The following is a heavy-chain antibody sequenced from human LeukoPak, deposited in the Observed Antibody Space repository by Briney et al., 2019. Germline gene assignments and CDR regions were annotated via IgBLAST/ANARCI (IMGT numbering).Heavy chain of an antibody. D-gene: IGHD6-19*01. CDR3: ARAEKAVTGTLDY. Sequence: KASETLSLTCTVSGDSISNYYWSWIRQSPGKELEWIGYMYNRGSTIYNPSLKSRVTISTDTSKNQFSLRLTSVTAADTAVYYCARAEKAVTGTLDYWGQGTLITVSS. J-gene: IGHJ4*02. CDR2: MYNRGST. CDR1: GDSISNYY. V-gene: IGHV4-59*01.